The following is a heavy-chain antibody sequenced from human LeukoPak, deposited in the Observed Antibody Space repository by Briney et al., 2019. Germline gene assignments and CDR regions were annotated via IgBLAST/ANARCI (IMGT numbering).Heavy chain of an antibody. V-gene: IGHV3-23*01. CDR2: ISGSGGST. CDR3: AKADRSYGSRGDAIRSAFDY. J-gene: IGHJ4*02. CDR1: GFMFSSYG. D-gene: IGHD3-10*01. Sequence: PGGSLRLSCAASGFMFSSYGMSWVRQAPGKGLEWVSVISGSGGSTYYADSVKGRFTISRDSAKNTLYLQMNILRAEDTAMYYLAKADRSYGSRGDAIRSAFDYWGEGTLVTASS.